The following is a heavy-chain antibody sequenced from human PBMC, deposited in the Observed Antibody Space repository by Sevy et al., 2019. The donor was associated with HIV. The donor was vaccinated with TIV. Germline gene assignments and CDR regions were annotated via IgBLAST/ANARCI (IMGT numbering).Heavy chain of an antibody. D-gene: IGHD6-13*01. CDR3: AKGTYSCSWYPYYYYYGMDV. Sequence: GGSLRLSCAASGFTFSSYGMHWVRQAPGKGLEWVAVISYDGSNKYYADSVKGRFTISRDNSKNTLYLQMNSLRAEDTAVYYCAKGTYSCSWYPYYYYYGMDVWGQGTTVTVSS. CDR1: GFTFSSYG. V-gene: IGHV3-30*18. J-gene: IGHJ6*02. CDR2: ISYDGSNK.